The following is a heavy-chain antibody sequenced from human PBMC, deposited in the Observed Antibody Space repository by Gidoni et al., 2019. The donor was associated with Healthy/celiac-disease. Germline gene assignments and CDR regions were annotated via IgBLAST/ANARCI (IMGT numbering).Heavy chain of an antibody. D-gene: IGHD6-13*01. CDR3: ARLSSSWDNY. V-gene: IGHV1-46*01. J-gene: IGHJ4*02. CDR2: INPSGGST. Sequence: PGQGREWMGIINPSGGSTSYAQNFQGRVTMTRETSTSTVYRELSSLRSEDTAVYYCARLSSSWDNYWGQGTLGTVSS.